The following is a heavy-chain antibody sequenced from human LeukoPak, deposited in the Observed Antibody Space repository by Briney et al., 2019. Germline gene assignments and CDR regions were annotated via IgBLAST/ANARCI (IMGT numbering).Heavy chain of an antibody. Sequence: PAGSLRLSCTASGFIVSTNYMSWVRQAPGKGLEWVSVLYSGGTTFYADSVKGRFTISRDNSNNTLYLQMNSLRAEDTAAYYCARGGGWYPHDAFDISGQGAMVTVSS. J-gene: IGHJ3*02. V-gene: IGHV3-66*01. CDR2: LYSGGTT. CDR3: ARGGGWYPHDAFDI. CDR1: GFIVSTNY. D-gene: IGHD6-19*01.